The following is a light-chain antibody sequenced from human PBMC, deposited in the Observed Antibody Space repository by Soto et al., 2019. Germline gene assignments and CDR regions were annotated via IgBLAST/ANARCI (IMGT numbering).Light chain of an antibody. J-gene: IGLJ3*02. CDR2: EVS. Sequence: QSALTQPASVSGSPGQSITISCTGTSSDVGGYNYVPWYQHHPGKAPKLMIYEVSNRPSGVSNRFSGSKSGNTASLTISGLQAEDEADYYCSSYTSNSTWVFGGGTKLTVL. CDR3: SSYTSNSTWV. CDR1: SSDVGGYNY. V-gene: IGLV2-14*01.